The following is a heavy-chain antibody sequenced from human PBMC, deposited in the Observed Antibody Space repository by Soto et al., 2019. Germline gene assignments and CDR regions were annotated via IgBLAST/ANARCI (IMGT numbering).Heavy chain of an antibody. CDR3: ARDTNYDILTGTTFDP. D-gene: IGHD3-9*01. V-gene: IGHV3-33*01. CDR1: GFTFSSYG. CDR2: IWYDGSNK. J-gene: IGHJ5*02. Sequence: QVQLVESGGGVVQPGRSLRLSCAASGFTFSSYGVHWVRQAPGKGLEWVAVIWYDGSNKYYADSVKGRFTISRDNSKNTLYLQMNSLRAEDTAVYYCARDTNYDILTGTTFDPWGQGTLVTVSS.